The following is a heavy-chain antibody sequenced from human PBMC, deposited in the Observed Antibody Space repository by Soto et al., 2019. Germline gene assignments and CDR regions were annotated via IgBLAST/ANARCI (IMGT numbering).Heavy chain of an antibody. D-gene: IGHD1-26*01. CDR3: ARRFGSSYGMDV. CDR1: GGTFSSYG. V-gene: IGHV1-69*01. Sequence: QLQLVQSGAEVKKPGSSVKVSCKASGGTFSSYGVNWVRQAPGEGLEWMGGIIPVVGPPNYAQKFQGRVTITADESTGTAYMELSSPRTEDTAVYYCARRFGSSYGMDVWGQGSTGTVSS. CDR2: IIPVVGPP. J-gene: IGHJ6*01.